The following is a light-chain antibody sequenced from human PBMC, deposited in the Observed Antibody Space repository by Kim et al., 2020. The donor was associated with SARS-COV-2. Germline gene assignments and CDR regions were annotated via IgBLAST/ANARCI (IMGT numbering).Light chain of an antibody. V-gene: IGKV1-39*01. CDR1: QSITGY. Sequence: ASVGDRVTITCRARQSITGYLHWYQQKPGKAPKLLIYAASILQAGVPSRFSGSGSGTDFTLTISSLEPEDFATYDCQQSYSTPLTFGGGTKVEIK. J-gene: IGKJ4*01. CDR3: QQSYSTPLT. CDR2: AAS.